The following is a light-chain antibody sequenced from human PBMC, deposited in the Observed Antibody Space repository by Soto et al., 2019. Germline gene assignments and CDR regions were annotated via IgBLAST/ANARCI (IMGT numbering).Light chain of an antibody. CDR1: PNISVW. J-gene: IGKJ2*01. V-gene: IGKV1-5*01. CDR3: QQYDSSSPT. Sequence: DIQMTQSPSTLSASVGDVVTITCRASPNISVWLAWYQQRPGKAPKFLIYDASNLETGVSSRFSGSGSWTEFTLTIRSLQPDDFATYYCQQYDSSSPTFGQGTKLEIK. CDR2: DAS.